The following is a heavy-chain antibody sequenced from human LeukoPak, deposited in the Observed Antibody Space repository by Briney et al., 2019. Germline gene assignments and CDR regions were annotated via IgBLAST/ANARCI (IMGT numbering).Heavy chain of an antibody. CDR2: IYYSGST. CDR1: GGSISSYY. CDR3: ARGEGGASGFYYFDY. Sequence: PSETLSLTCTVSGGSISSYYWSWIRQPPGKGLKWIGYIYYSGSTNYNPSLKSRVTISVDTSKNQFSLKLSSVTAADTAVYYCARGEGGASGFYYFDYWGQGTLVTVSS. V-gene: IGHV4-59*01. J-gene: IGHJ4*02. D-gene: IGHD3-16*01.